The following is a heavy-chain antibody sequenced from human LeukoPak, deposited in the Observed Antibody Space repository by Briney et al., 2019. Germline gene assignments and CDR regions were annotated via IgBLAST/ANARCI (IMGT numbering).Heavy chain of an antibody. CDR2: ISGSGGST. D-gene: IGHD6-13*01. CDR3: AKAFYNSSWYEDYYYGMDV. CDR1: GFTFSSYW. V-gene: IGHV3-23*01. Sequence: GGSLRLSCAASGFTFSSYWMSWVRQAPGKGLEWVSAISGSGGSTYYADSVKGRFTISRDNSKNTLYLQMNSLRAEDTAVYYCAKAFYNSSWYEDYYYGMDVWGQGTTVTVSS. J-gene: IGHJ6*02.